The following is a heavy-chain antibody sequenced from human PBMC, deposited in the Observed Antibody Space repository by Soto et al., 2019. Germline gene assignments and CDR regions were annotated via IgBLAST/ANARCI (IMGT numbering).Heavy chain of an antibody. Sequence: SETLSLTCAVSGGSISSGGYSWSWIRQPPGKGLEWIGYIYHGGSTYYNPSLKSRVTISVDRSKNQFSLKLSSVTAADTAVYYCARAGDVDTEFGYGMDVWGQGTTVTVSS. CDR1: GGSISSGGYS. CDR2: IYHGGST. J-gene: IGHJ6*02. D-gene: IGHD5-18*01. CDR3: ARAGDVDTEFGYGMDV. V-gene: IGHV4-30-2*01.